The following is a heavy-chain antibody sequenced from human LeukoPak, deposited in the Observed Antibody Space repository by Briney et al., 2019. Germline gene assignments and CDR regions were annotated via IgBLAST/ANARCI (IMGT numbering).Heavy chain of an antibody. CDR2: ISSSGSNV. CDR1: GFTFTNYE. CDR3: ARVVRGDYFFDY. V-gene: IGHV3-48*03. D-gene: IGHD3-10*01. Sequence: GGSLRLSCVASGFTFTNYEMNWVRQAPGKGLEWVSYISSSGSNVYYADSVKGRFTISRDNAKNSLYLQMNTLRAEDTAVYYCARVVRGDYFFDYWGQGTLVTVSS. J-gene: IGHJ4*02.